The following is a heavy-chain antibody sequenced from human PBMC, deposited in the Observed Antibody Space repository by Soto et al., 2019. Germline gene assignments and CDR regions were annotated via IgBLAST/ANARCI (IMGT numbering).Heavy chain of an antibody. D-gene: IGHD3-16*01. J-gene: IGHJ4*02. Sequence: GGSLRLSCAASGFTFSSYAMSWVRQAPGEGLEWVSAISGRGGSTYYADSVKGRFTISRDNSKNTLYLQMNSLRAEDTAVYYWAKVPSPLAFGGVIAFGYWGQGTLGAVSS. CDR3: AKVPSPLAFGGVIAFGY. CDR1: GFTFSSYA. CDR2: ISGRGGST. V-gene: IGHV3-23*01.